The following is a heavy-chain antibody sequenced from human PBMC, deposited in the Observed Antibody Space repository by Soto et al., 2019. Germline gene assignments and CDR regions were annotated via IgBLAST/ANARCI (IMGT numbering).Heavy chain of an antibody. Sequence: ASVKVSCKASGYTFTGYYMHWVRQAPGQGLEWMGWINPNSGGTNYAQKFQGWVTMTRDTSISTAYMELSRLRADDTAVYYCARSDPYDGYYIAFDCWGQGTLVTVSS. CDR2: INPNSGGT. D-gene: IGHD3-3*01. CDR1: GYTFTGYY. CDR3: ARSDPYDGYYIAFDC. J-gene: IGHJ4*02. V-gene: IGHV1-2*04.